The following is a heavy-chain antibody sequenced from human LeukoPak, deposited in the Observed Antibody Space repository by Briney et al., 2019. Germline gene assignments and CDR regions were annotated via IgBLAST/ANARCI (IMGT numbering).Heavy chain of an antibody. CDR2: VSHAGST. V-gene: IGHV4-4*01. CDR1: GASITSGYW. J-gene: IGHJ4*02. CDR3: ARNGAYSADY. Sequence: SGTLSLTCAVSGASITSGYWWSWVRQPPGKGLDWIAEVSHAGSTNYNPSLKSRVTISLDGSKNQFSLKLSSVTAADTAVYCCARNGAYSADYWGQGTLVTVSS. D-gene: IGHD4-17*01.